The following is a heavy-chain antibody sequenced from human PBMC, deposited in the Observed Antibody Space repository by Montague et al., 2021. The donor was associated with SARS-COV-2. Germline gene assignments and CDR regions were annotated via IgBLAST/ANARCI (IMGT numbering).Heavy chain of an antibody. V-gene: IGHV3-30*04. CDR1: GFTFSSYA. D-gene: IGHD2-2*01. Sequence: SLRLSCAASGFTFSSYAMHWVRQAPGKGLEWVAVISYDGSNKYYADSVKGRLTISRDNSKNTLYLQMNSLRAEDTAVYYCARPLGGGYQLLCDYWGQGTLVTVSS. CDR3: ARPLGGGYQLLCDY. CDR2: ISYDGSNK. J-gene: IGHJ4*02.